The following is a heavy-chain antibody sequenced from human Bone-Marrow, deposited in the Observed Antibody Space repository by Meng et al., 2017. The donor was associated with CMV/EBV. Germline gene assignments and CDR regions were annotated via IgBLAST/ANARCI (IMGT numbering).Heavy chain of an antibody. CDR3: ARDGHGYSYGYPYCYYGMDV. CDR1: GFTFSSYW. D-gene: IGHD5-18*01. V-gene: IGHV3-7*01. J-gene: IGHJ6*02. Sequence: GESLKISCAASGFTFSSYWMSWVRQAPGKGLEWVANIKQDGSEKYYVDSVKGRFTISRDNAKNSLYLQMNSLRAEDTAVYYCARDGHGYSYGYPYCYYGMDVWGQGTTVTVSS. CDR2: IKQDGSEK.